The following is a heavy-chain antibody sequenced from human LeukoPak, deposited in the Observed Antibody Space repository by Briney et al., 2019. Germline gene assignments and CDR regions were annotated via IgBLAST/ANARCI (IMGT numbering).Heavy chain of an antibody. CDR3: ASYTGGNLDAFDL. Sequence: SETLSLTCTVSGGSISSSSYYWGWIRQPPGKGLEWIGSIYYSGSTYYNPSLKSRVTISVDTSKNQFSLKLNSVTAADTAVYYCASYTGGNLDAFDLWGQGTMVTVSS. CDR1: GGSISSSSYY. CDR2: IYYSGST. J-gene: IGHJ3*01. D-gene: IGHD4-23*01. V-gene: IGHV4-39*01.